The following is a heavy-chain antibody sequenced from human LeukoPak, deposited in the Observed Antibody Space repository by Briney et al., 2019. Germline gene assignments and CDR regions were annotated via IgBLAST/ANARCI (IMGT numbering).Heavy chain of an antibody. CDR3: ARSGADWFDP. CDR1: GGSISSSSYL. CDR2: IYYSGST. J-gene: IGHJ5*02. D-gene: IGHD1-26*01. Sequence: PSETLSLTCTVSGGSISSSSYLWVWIRQPPGKGLEWIGSIYYSGSTYYNPSLKSRVTISVDTSKNQFSLKLSSVTAADTAVYYCARSGADWFDPWGQGTLVTVSS. V-gene: IGHV4-39*07.